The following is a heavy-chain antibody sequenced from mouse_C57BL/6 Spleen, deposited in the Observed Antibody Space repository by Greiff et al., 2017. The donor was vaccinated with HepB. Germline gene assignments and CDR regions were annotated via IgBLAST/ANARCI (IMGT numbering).Heavy chain of an antibody. Sequence: QGHGQKEGEERGKPGAGGKRAGKAAGDDGGGCWLTGWGRRSGEVVEWIGYSYPGSGSTNYNEKFKSKATLTVDTSSSTAYMQLSSLTSEDSAVYYCARRNYDYGLYAMDYWGQGTSVTVSS. CDR3: ARRNYDYGLYAMDY. J-gene: IGHJ4*01. CDR2: SYPGSGST. CDR1: GDDGGGCW. V-gene: IGHV1-55*01. D-gene: IGHD2-4*01.